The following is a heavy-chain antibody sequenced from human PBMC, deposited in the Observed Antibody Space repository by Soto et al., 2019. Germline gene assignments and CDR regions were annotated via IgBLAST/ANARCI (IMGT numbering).Heavy chain of an antibody. D-gene: IGHD1-26*01. CDR1: GGSISSSTW. CDR2: IFHSGST. Sequence: SETLSLTCAVSGGSISSSTWWSWVRQPPGKGLEWIGEIFHSGSTNYNPPLKSRVTIAVDKSKNQFSLKLSSVTAADTAVYYCASPNGSYRYYFDSWGQGTLVTVSS. J-gene: IGHJ4*02. CDR3: ASPNGSYRYYFDS. V-gene: IGHV4-4*02.